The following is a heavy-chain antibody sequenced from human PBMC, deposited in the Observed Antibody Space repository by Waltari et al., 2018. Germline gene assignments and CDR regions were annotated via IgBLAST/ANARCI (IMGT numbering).Heavy chain of an antibody. CDR3: ARDGQLSY. CDR2: IKGDSIEE. J-gene: IGHJ4*01. CDR1: GISFGNLW. D-gene: IGHD6-6*01. Sequence: TVGGWGQPGGSLRLSCVASGISFGNLWMSWVRQAPGTGPEWVANIKGDSIEEFYLDSLECRFTTYRANSQNSVFLQMNSLRAEDTAIDYGARDGQLSYWGHGTLVTVSS. V-gene: IGHV3-7*01.